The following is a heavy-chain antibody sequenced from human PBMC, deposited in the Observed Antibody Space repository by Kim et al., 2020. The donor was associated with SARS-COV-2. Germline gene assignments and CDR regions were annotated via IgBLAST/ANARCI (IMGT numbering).Heavy chain of an antibody. CDR1: GFNFDDYT. CDR2: INRSSGRV. Sequence: GGSLRLSCAASGFNFDDYTMNWVRQVPGKGLEWVSAINRSSGRVLYADSVKGRFTISSDNANNTLFLQMNSLRVEDTAFYHCAKETSLNYFDAWGQGTLVTVSP. J-gene: IGHJ4*02. D-gene: IGHD3-9*01. CDR3: AKETSLNYFDA. V-gene: IGHV3-20*01.